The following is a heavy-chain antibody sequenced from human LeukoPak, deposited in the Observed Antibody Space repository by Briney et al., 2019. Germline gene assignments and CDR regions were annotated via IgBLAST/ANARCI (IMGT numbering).Heavy chain of an antibody. CDR1: GFTFSSYS. V-gene: IGHV3-21*01. CDR3: ARGEKATPNWFDP. D-gene: IGHD5-24*01. CDR2: ISSSSYI. Sequence: GGSLRLSCAASGFTFSSYSMNWVRQAPGKGLEWVSSISSSSYIYYADSVKGRFTISRDNAKNSLYLQMNSLRAEDTAVYYCARGEKATPNWFDPWGQGTLVTVSS. J-gene: IGHJ5*02.